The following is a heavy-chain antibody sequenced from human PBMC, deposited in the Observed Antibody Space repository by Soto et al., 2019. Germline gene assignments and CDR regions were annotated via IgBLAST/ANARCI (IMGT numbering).Heavy chain of an antibody. V-gene: IGHV1-18*01. J-gene: IGHJ6*02. D-gene: IGHD2-2*01. CDR1: GYTFTSYG. Sequence: ASVKVSCKASGYTFTSYGISWVRQAPGQGLEWMGWISAYNGNTNYAQKLQGRVTMTTDTSTSTAYMELRSLRSDDTAVYYCARRGGYCSSTSCYVRSVRYYYYGMDVWGQGTTVTVSS. CDR3: ARRGGYCSSTSCYVRSVRYYYYGMDV. CDR2: ISAYNGNT.